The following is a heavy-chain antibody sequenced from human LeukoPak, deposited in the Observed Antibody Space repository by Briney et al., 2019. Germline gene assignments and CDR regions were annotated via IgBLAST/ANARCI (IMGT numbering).Heavy chain of an antibody. Sequence: PGGSLRLSCAVSGFTFSDYYMSWIRQAPGKGLEWVSYITSSSSIIYYADSVKGRFTVSRDNAKNSLYLQMNSLRAEDTAVYYCARGYCSDGSCPPPFYYYAMDVWGQGTTVTVSS. J-gene: IGHJ6*02. V-gene: IGHV3-11*04. CDR3: ARGYCSDGSCPPPFYYYAMDV. CDR2: ITSSSSII. D-gene: IGHD2-15*01. CDR1: GFTFSDYY.